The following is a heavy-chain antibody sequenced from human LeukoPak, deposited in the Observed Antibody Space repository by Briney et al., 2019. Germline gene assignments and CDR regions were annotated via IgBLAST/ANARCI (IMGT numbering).Heavy chain of an antibody. CDR3: AKDTLRSAEGYF. CDR1: GVTFSKYS. V-gene: IGHV3-30*02. Sequence: GGSLRLSCATSGVTFSKYSMQWVRQAPGKGLEWVACVRFDTSQIYYADSVKGRCTISRDNSKSTLYLQMDSLRAEDTAVYYCAKDTLRSAEGYFWGQGILVTVSS. J-gene: IGHJ4*02. CDR2: VRFDTSQI. D-gene: IGHD3-22*01.